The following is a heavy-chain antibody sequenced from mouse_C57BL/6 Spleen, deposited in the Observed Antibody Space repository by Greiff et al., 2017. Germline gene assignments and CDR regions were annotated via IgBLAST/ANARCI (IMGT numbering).Heavy chain of an antibody. CDR3: ARYDYDEYYYAMDY. J-gene: IGHJ4*01. Sequence: SGPGLVQPSQSLSIICTVSGFSLTSYGVHWVRQSPGKGLEWLGVIWSGGSTDYNAAFISRLSISKDNSKSQVFFKMNSLQADDTAIYYCARYDYDEYYYAMDYWGQGTSVTVSS. V-gene: IGHV2-2*01. CDR2: IWSGGST. CDR1: GFSLTSYG. D-gene: IGHD2-4*01.